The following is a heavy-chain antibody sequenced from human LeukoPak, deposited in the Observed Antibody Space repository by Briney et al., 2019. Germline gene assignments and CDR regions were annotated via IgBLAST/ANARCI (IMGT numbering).Heavy chain of an antibody. CDR3: AHSGYSPSFDY. J-gene: IGHJ4*02. Sequence: SETLSLTCTVSGYSISSGYYWGWIRQPPGKGLEWIGSIYYSGSTYYNPSLKSRVTISVDTSKNQFSLKLSSVTAADTAVYYCAHSGYSPSFDYWGQGTLVTVSS. V-gene: IGHV4-38-2*02. CDR1: GYSISSGYY. CDR2: IYYSGST. D-gene: IGHD5-12*01.